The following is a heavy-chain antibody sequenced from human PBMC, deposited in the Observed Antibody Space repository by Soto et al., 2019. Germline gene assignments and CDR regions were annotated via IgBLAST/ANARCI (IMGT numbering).Heavy chain of an antibody. V-gene: IGHV4-39*01. CDR2: IFYSGST. J-gene: IGHJ4*02. CDR3: AKHDRGDFQDF. CDR1: GDSFRSRDHY. D-gene: IGHD3-10*01. Sequence: QLLLQQSGPGLLKPSETLSLTCTVSGDSFRSRDHYWGWIRRPPGKGLEWIGSIFYSGSTYYNPSLKSRVTIAVDTSKNQVSLKVSSVTAADTAVYYCAKHDRGDFQDFWGQGTLVAVSS.